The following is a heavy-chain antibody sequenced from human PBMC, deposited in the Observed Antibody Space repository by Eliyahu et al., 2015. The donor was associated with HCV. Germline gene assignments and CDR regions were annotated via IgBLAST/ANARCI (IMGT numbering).Heavy chain of an antibody. J-gene: IGHJ3*02. CDR1: GFTFSSYG. D-gene: IGHD1-26*01. CDR2: ISYDGSNK. Sequence: QVQLVESGGGVVQPGRSLRLSCAASGFTFSSYGMHWVRQAPGKGLEWVAVISYDGSNKYYADSVKGRFTISRDNSKNTLYLQMNSLRAEDTAVYYCAKEGVLGYSAHDRGAAFDIWGQGTMVTVSS. CDR3: AKEGVLGYSAHDRGAAFDI. V-gene: IGHV3-30*18.